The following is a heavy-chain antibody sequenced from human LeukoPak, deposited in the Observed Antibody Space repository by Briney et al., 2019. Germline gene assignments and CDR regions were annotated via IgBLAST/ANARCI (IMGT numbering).Heavy chain of an antibody. CDR2: ISGSGGST. CDR1: GFTFSSYA. V-gene: IGHV3-23*01. D-gene: IGHD3-3*01. J-gene: IGHJ4*02. CDR3: AKDGSWNGGYFDY. Sequence: GGSLRLSCAASGFTFSSYAMSWVHQAPGKGLEWVSAISGSGGSTYYADSVKGRFTISRDNSKNTLYLQMNSLRAEDTAVYYCAKDGSWNGGYFDYWGQGTLVTVSS.